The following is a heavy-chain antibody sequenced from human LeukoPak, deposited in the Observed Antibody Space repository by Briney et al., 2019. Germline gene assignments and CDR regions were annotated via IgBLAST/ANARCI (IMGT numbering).Heavy chain of an antibody. CDR2: IGSSSGTI. V-gene: IGHV3-48*02. CDR1: GFTFSGYS. CDR3: ARDQSYSFDY. Sequence: GGCLRLSCVASGFTFSGYSMNWVCQAPGKGVEWVSYIGSSSGTIKYADSVKGRFTISRDNAKNSLYLQMNSLRDEDTAVYYCARDQSYSFDYWGQGNLATVSS. J-gene: IGHJ4*02. D-gene: IGHD3-10*01.